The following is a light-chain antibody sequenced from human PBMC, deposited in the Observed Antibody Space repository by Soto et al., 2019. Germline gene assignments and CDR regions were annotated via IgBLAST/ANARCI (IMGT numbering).Light chain of an antibody. CDR2: GAS. Sequence: EIVMTQSPATLSLSPGERAALSCRASQSINSELAWYQQKPGQPPRLLIYGASTRATGVPARFPGSESGSEFTLTISGLQSQDFAVYYCQQGHNWPITFGKGTRLAI. V-gene: IGKV3-15*01. CDR3: QQGHNWPIT. J-gene: IGKJ2*01. CDR1: QSINSE.